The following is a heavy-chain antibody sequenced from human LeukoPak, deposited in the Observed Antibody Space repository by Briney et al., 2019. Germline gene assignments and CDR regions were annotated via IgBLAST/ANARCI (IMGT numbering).Heavy chain of an antibody. CDR1: GGSLSRYY. J-gene: IGHJ4*02. Sequence: SVTLSLPCTVSGGSLSRYYWSWIRQPPGKGLEWIGYIYYSGSTNYNPSLKSRVTISVDTSKNQFSLKLSSVAAADTAVYYCARVGTYGSGSYLSWLDYWGQGTLVTVSS. CDR3: ARVGTYGSGSYLSWLDY. V-gene: IGHV4-59*07. D-gene: IGHD3-10*01. CDR2: IYYSGST.